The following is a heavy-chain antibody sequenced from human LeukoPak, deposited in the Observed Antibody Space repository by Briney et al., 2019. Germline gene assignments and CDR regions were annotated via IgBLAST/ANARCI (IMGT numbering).Heavy chain of an antibody. CDR1: GYTFTSYY. J-gene: IGHJ6*03. Sequence: ASVKVSCKASGYTFTSYYMHWVRQAPGQGLEWMGIINPSGGSTSYAQKFQGRVTMTRDMSTSTVYMELSSLRSEDTAVYYCAGLAYCGGDCFDRYYMDVWGKGTTVTVSS. D-gene: IGHD2-21*02. V-gene: IGHV1-46*01. CDR2: INPSGGST. CDR3: AGLAYCGGDCFDRYYMDV.